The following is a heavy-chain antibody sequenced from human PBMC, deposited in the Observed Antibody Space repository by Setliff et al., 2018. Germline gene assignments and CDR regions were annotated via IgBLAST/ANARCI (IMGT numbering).Heavy chain of an antibody. CDR2: ISPSGDRT. V-gene: IGHV1-46*01. CDR3: ARDQSRIVLMVYAGAFDI. D-gene: IGHD2-8*01. J-gene: IGHJ3*02. CDR1: GHIFTINS. Sequence: ASVKVSCKASGHIFTINSMHWVRQASGEGLQWLGVISPSGDRTAYAEKFKGRVTLTRDTSTSIVYMEMDRLRSEDTAVYYCARDQSRIVLMVYAGAFDIWGQGTMVTVSS.